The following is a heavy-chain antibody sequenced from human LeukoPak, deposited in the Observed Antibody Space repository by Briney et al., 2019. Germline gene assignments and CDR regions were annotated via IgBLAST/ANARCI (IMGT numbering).Heavy chain of an antibody. CDR3: ARGDPENWFDP. CDR2: INHSGST. J-gene: IGHJ5*02. V-gene: IGHV4-34*01. CDR1: GGSFSDYY. Sequence: PSETLSITCAVYGGSFSDYYWSWIRQPPGKGLEWIGEINHSGSTNYNPSLKSRVTISVDTSKNQFSLKLSSVTAADTAVYYCARGDPENWFDPWGQGTLVTVSS.